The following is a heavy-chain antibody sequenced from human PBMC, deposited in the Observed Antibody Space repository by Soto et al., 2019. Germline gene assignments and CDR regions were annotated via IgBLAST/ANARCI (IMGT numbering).Heavy chain of an antibody. J-gene: IGHJ4*02. CDR2: IRSKANSYAT. Sequence: GGSLRLSCAASGFTFSGSAMHWVRQASGKGLEWVGRIRSKANSYATAYAASVKGRFTISRDDSKNTAYLQMNSLKTEDTAVYYCTSRGPLAARPGIDYWGQGTLVTVSS. CDR3: TSRGPLAARPGIDY. CDR1: GFTFSGSA. V-gene: IGHV3-73*01. D-gene: IGHD6-6*01.